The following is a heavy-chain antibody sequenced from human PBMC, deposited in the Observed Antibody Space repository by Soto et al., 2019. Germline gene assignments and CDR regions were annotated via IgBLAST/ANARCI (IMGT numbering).Heavy chain of an antibody. Sequence: SETLSLTCTVSGGSISSGDYYWSWIRQPPGKGLEWIGYIYYSGSTHYNPSLKSRVTISVDTSKNQFSLKLSSVTAADTAVYYCAGLYYDFWSGYYYWGQGTLVTVSS. J-gene: IGHJ4*02. CDR2: IYYSGST. D-gene: IGHD3-3*01. V-gene: IGHV4-30-4*01. CDR3: AGLYYDFWSGYYY. CDR1: GGSISSGDYY.